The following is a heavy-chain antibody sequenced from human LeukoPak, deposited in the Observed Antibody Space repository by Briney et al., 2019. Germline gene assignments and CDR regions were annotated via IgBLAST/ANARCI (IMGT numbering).Heavy chain of an antibody. CDR1: GYTFTGYY. Sequence: ASVKVFCRASGYTFTGYYMHWVRQDPAQGVEWMVGISDYNGNTNYAQTLKGRVTITADTSTSKSYMNLRILRSDDTAVYYCARDGATGDFDLWGRGTLVTVSS. V-gene: IGHV1-18*04. J-gene: IGHJ2*01. D-gene: IGHD1-14*01. CDR2: ISDYNGNT. CDR3: ARDGATGDFDL.